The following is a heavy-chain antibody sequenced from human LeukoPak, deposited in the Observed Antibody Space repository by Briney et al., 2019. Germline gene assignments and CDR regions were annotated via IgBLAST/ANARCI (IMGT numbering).Heavy chain of an antibody. Sequence: PGGSLRLSCAASGFTFSSYAMSWVRQAPGKGLEWVSAISGSGGSTYYADSVKGRFTISRDNSKNTLYLQMNSLRAEDTAVYYCAKVLEVYSYGPLPYMDVWGKGTTVTVSS. J-gene: IGHJ6*03. CDR1: GFTFSSYA. CDR2: ISGSGGST. D-gene: IGHD5-18*01. V-gene: IGHV3-23*01. CDR3: AKVLEVYSYGPLPYMDV.